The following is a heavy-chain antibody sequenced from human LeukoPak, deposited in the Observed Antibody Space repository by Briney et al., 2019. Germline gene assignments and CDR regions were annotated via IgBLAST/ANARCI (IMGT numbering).Heavy chain of an antibody. V-gene: IGHV4-59*06. D-gene: IGHD4-17*01. J-gene: IGHJ4*02. CDR2: ISYSGTP. CDR3: ARDRYGDFEDY. Sequence: VKPSETLSLTCTVSGGSISSYYWTWIRQPPGKGLEWIGYISYSGTPYYNPSLNSRVTISLDTSKNQFSLILNSVTAADTAMYYCARDRYGDFEDYWGQGTLVTVSS. CDR1: GGSISSYY.